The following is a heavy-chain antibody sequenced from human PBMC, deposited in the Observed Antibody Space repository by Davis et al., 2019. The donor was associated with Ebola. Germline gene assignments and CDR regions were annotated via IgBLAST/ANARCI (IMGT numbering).Heavy chain of an antibody. CDR3: ARVNIVVVIAQGWFDP. V-gene: IGHV4-4*02. D-gene: IGHD2-21*01. CDR1: GGSISSSNW. J-gene: IGHJ5*02. Sequence: GSLRLSCAVSGGSISSSNWWSWVRQPPGKGLEWIGEIYRSGSTNYNPSLKSRVTISVDKSKNQFSLKLSSVTAADTAVYYCARVNIVVVIAQGWFDPWGQGTLVTVSS. CDR2: IYRSGST.